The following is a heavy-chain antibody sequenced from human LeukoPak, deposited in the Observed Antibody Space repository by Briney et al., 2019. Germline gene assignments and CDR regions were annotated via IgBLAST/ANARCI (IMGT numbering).Heavy chain of an antibody. D-gene: IGHD6-19*01. CDR3: ARDLAGDGLSYFEY. J-gene: IGHJ4*02. V-gene: IGHV1-2*02. CDR2: NSNSGGT. CDR1: GCTFSGYY. Sequence: GASVKVSCKASGCTFSGYYMHWVRQAPGQGLEWMGWNSNSGGTNYAQKFQGRVTMTRDTSISTTYMELTSLKSDDTAVYYCARDLAGDGLSYFEYWGQGTLVTVSS.